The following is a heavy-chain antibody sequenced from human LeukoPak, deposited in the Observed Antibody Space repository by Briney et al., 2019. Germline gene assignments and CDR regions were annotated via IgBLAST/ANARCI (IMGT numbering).Heavy chain of an antibody. J-gene: IGHJ4*02. Sequence: PGGSLRLSCAASGFTFSSYWMSWVRQAPGKGLEWVANIKQDGSEKYYVDSVKGRFTISRDNAKNSLYLQMNSLRAEDTALYYCARQRGEGDYVVSEDYWGQGTLVTVSS. CDR3: ARQRGEGDYVVSEDY. CDR2: IKQDGSEK. CDR1: GFTFSSYW. V-gene: IGHV3-7*03. D-gene: IGHD4-17*01.